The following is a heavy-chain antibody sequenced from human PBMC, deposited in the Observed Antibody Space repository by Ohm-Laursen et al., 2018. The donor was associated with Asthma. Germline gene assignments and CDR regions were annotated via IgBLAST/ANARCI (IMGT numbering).Heavy chain of an antibody. CDR3: GRKQGSCIVSTCYSLDF. V-gene: IGHV1-69*01. CDR1: GYTFTGYY. D-gene: IGHD2-15*01. Sequence: SSVKVSCKASGYTFTGYYMHWVRQAPGQGLEWMGGINSVFRTTDYAQKFQGRVTITADESTATVYMELSSLRSDDTALYYCGRKQGSCIVSTCYSLDFWGQGTLVTVSS. J-gene: IGHJ4*02. CDR2: INSVFRTT.